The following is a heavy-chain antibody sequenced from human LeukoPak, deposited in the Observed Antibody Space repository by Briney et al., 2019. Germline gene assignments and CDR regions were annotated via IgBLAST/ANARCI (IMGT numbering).Heavy chain of an antibody. D-gene: IGHD6-13*01. Sequence: GASVKVSCKASGYTFTGYYMHWVRQAPGQGLEWMGWINPNSGGTNYAQNFQGRVTMTRDTSISTAYMELSRLRSDDTAVYYCARGAFQGSSWSDYWGQGTLVTVSS. V-gene: IGHV1-2*02. CDR2: INPNSGGT. CDR3: ARGAFQGSSWSDY. CDR1: GYTFTGYY. J-gene: IGHJ4*02.